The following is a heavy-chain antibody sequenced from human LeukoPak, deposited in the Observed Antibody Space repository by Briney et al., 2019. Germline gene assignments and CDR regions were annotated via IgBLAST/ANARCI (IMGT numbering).Heavy chain of an antibody. Sequence: SETLSLTCAVYGGSFSGYYWSWIRQPPGKGLEWIGEINHSGSTNYNPSLKSRVTISVDTSKNQFSLKLSSVTAADTAVYYCARGRIIRGGSSWRYPQYYFDYWGQGTLVTVSS. CDR3: ARGRIIRGGSSWRYPQYYFDY. CDR1: GGSFSGYY. D-gene: IGHD6-13*01. J-gene: IGHJ4*02. V-gene: IGHV4-34*01. CDR2: INHSGST.